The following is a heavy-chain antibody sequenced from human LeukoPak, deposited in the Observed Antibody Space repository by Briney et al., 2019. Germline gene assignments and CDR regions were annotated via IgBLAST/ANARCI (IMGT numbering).Heavy chain of an antibody. CDR1: GYTFTSYD. Sequence: ASVKVSCKASGYTFTSYDINWVRQATGQGLEWMGWMNPNSGNTGYAQKFQGRVTITRNISISTAYMELSSLRSEDTAVYYCARGAGITGTPYNWFDPWGQGTLVTVSS. CDR3: ARGAGITGTPYNWFDP. V-gene: IGHV1-8*03. J-gene: IGHJ5*02. D-gene: IGHD1-7*01. CDR2: MNPNSGNT.